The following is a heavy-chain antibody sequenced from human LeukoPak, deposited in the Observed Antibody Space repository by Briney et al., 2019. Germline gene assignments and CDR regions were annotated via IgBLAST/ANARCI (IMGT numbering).Heavy chain of an antibody. V-gene: IGHV3-21*01. D-gene: IGHD3-22*01. CDR2: ISSSSSYI. CDR3: ARFNLYYDSSGYYRVFDY. J-gene: IGHJ4*02. Sequence: PGGSLRLSCAASGFTFSSYSMSWVRQAPGKGLEWVSSISSSSSYIYYADSVKGRFTISRDNAKNSLYLQMNSLRAEDTAVYYCARFNLYYDSSGYYRVFDYWGQGTLVTVSS. CDR1: GFTFSSYS.